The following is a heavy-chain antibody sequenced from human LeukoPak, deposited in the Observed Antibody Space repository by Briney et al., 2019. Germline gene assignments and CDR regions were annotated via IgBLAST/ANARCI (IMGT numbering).Heavy chain of an antibody. Sequence: GGSLRLSCAASGFTFSSYSMNWVRQAPGKGLEWVASMNEDGGEIHYVDSVKGRFTISRGNAKNSLYLQMNSLTAEDTAVYYCVRAYHPGGWFDPWGQGTLVTVSS. V-gene: IGHV3-7*04. CDR3: VRAYHPGGWFDP. D-gene: IGHD2-21*01. CDR1: GFTFSSYS. J-gene: IGHJ5*02. CDR2: MNEDGGEI.